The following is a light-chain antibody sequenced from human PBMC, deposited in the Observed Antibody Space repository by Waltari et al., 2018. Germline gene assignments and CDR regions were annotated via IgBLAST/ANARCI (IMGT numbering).Light chain of an antibody. CDR1: QNINNH. CDR2: DAS. V-gene: IGKV3-11*01. CDR3: QQRQDWPLTT. Sequence: DIVLTQSPATLSLFPGERATLSCRASQNINNHLAWYHHKPGQAPRLLIHDASRRAVGIPARFSGSGSGTDFSRTISSLEPDDFAVDYCQQRQDWPLTTFGQGTRLEIK. J-gene: IGKJ5*01.